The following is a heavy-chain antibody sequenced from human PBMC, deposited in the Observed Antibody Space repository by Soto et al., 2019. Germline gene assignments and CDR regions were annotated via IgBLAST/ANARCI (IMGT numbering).Heavy chain of an antibody. D-gene: IGHD6-13*01. CDR3: VRRHVSATGIDWFDP. V-gene: IGHV1-3*01. J-gene: IGHJ5*02. CDR1: GYTFTSYG. CDR2: INAANGDT. Sequence: ASVKVSCKASGYTFTSYGIHWVRQAPGQRLEWMGWINAANGDTKYSPKFQGRVTITRDTSASTAYMELSSLRSEDTAVYYCVRRHVSATGIDWFDPWGQGTLVTVSS.